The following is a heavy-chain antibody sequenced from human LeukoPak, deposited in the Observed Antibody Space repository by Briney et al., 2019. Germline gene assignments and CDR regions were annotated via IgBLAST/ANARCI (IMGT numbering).Heavy chain of an antibody. V-gene: IGHV3-7*01. CDR2: IKQDGSET. CDR1: GFNFNNSR. Sequence: GGSLRLSCAGAGFNFNNSRMSWVRQAPGKGLEWVANIKQDGSETYYVDSVKGRFTISRDNAKNSLYLQMNSLRAEDAAVYYCAREGYYGSVIYYSLNYWGQGTLVTVSS. J-gene: IGHJ4*02. D-gene: IGHD3-10*01. CDR3: AREGYYGSVIYYSLNY.